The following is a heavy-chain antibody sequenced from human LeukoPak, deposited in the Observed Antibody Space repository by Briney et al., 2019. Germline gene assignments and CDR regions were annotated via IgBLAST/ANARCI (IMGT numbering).Heavy chain of an antibody. Sequence: SETLSLTCTVSGGSISSYYWSWIRQPPGKGLEWLGYIYYSGSTNYNPSLKSRVPISVDTSKNQFSLKLSSVTAADTAVYYCARVSDYYYGMDVWGQGTTVTVSS. V-gene: IGHV4-59*01. CDR3: ARVSDYYYGMDV. CDR1: GGSISSYY. J-gene: IGHJ6*02. CDR2: IYYSGST.